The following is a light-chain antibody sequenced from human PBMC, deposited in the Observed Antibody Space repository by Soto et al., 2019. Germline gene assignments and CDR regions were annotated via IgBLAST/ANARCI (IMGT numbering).Light chain of an antibody. Sequence: ELVVTQSPATLSVSPGERATLSCRASQTVSRHLAWYQQKPGQAPRLLIYDTSTRATGIPARFSGSGSGTEFTLTISSLQSEDFAVYYCQQYTSWPLTFGGGTKVEIK. CDR3: QQYTSWPLT. V-gene: IGKV3-15*01. CDR2: DTS. CDR1: QTVSRH. J-gene: IGKJ4*01.